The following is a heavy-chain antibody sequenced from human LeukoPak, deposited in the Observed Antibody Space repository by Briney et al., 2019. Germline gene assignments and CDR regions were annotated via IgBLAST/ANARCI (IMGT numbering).Heavy chain of an antibody. CDR2: IPWDGDK. CDR3: AHIDWGYWYFDY. J-gene: IGHJ4*02. CDR1: GFSLTASGVG. V-gene: IGHV2-5*02. Sequence: SGPTPANPTQTLTPTCTSSGFSLTASGVGVGWIRQPSGKALERLAIIPWDGDKRYSQSLKNRLSITEDTPKNQVARMCLNVDPVDTAAYYCAHIDWGYWYFDYWGQGTLVTVSS. D-gene: IGHD7-27*01.